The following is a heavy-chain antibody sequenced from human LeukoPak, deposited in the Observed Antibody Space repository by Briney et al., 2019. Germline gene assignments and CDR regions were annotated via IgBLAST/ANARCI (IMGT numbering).Heavy chain of an antibody. J-gene: IGHJ2*01. D-gene: IGHD6-6*01. Sequence: GESQKISCKGSGYSFSTYWIGWVRQMPGKGLEWMGVIYPGDSDTRYSPSFQGQVTISADKSISTAYLQWSSLKASDAAMYYCARRSIAPPYWYFDLWGRGTLVTVSS. V-gene: IGHV5-51*01. CDR3: ARRSIAPPYWYFDL. CDR1: GYSFSTYW. CDR2: IYPGDSDT.